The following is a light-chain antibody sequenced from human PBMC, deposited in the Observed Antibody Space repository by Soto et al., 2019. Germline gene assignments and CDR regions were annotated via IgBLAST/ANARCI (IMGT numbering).Light chain of an antibody. CDR3: QQYGGSPPYT. CDR2: GAS. CDR1: QSVSNNY. Sequence: EIVLTQSPGTLSLSPGERATLSCRASQSVSNNYLAWYQQKPGQAPRLLISGASSRATGIPDRFSGSGSGTDFTLTISRLAPEDFAVYYCQQYGGSPPYTFGQGTTLEIK. J-gene: IGKJ2*01. V-gene: IGKV3-20*01.